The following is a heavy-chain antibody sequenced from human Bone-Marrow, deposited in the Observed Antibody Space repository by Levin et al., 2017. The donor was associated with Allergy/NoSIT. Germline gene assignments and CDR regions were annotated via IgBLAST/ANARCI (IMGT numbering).Heavy chain of an antibody. CDR3: AKVVDAGSN. V-gene: IGHV1-69*04. CDR2: FILIFGNV. J-gene: IGHJ4*02. CDR1: GGTFNTYA. D-gene: IGHD2-15*01. Sequence: SVKVSCKASGGTFNTYAISWVRQAPGQGLEWMGNFILIFGNVNYAQKFQGRLTITADKPTGTVYMELSSLTSEDTAVYYCAKVVDAGSNWGQGTLVTVSS.